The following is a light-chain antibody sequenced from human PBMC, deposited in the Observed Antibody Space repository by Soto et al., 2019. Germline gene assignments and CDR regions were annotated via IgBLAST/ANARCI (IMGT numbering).Light chain of an antibody. CDR2: GAS. CDR1: QSVSSSY. CDR3: QQYGSSPLT. Sequence: EIVLTQSPGTLSLSPGERATLSCRASQSVSSSYLAWYQQKPGQAPRLLIEGASSRATGIPDRVSGSGSGTDFTLTISRLEPEDFAVYYCQQYGSSPLTFGGGTKVDIK. V-gene: IGKV3-20*01. J-gene: IGKJ4*01.